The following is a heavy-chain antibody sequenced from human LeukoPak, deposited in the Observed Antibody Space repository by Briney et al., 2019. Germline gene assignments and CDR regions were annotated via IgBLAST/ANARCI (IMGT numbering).Heavy chain of an antibody. CDR2: IFYSGST. J-gene: IGHJ4*02. CDR3: ARERRYCSGGSCYDFDC. Sequence: PSETLSLTCTVSGGSISSRSYYWGWIRQPPGKGLEWIGTIFYSGSTYYNPSLKSRVTISVDTSENEFSLRVSSVTAADTAVYYCARERRYCSGGSCYDFDCWGQGTLVTVSS. D-gene: IGHD2-15*01. V-gene: IGHV4-39*07. CDR1: GGSISSRSYY.